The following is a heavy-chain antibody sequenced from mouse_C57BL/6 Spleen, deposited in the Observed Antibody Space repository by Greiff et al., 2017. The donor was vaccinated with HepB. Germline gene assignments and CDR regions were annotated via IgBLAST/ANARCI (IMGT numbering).Heavy chain of an antibody. D-gene: IGHD2-3*01. CDR2: INPYNGGT. CDR3: ARGYDGYPVAY. CDR1: GYTFTDYY. Sequence: SGPVLVKPGASVKMSCKASGYTFTDYYMNWVKQSHGKSLEWIGVINPYNGGTSYNQKFKGKATLTVDKSSSTAYMELNSLTSEDSAVYYCARGYDGYPVAYWGQGTLVTVSA. J-gene: IGHJ3*01. V-gene: IGHV1-19*01.